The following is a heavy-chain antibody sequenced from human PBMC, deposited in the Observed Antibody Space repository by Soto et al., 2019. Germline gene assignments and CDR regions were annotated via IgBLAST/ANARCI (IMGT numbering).Heavy chain of an antibody. Sequence: GGSLRLSCAASGFTFSRYEMNWVRQAPGKGLEWISYIHSSGTTIYYADSVKGRFTISRDNAKNSLCLQMNSLSAEDTAVYYCATRSGGGGAFDFWGQGTMVT. V-gene: IGHV3-48*03. J-gene: IGHJ3*01. CDR1: GFTFSRYE. D-gene: IGHD3-10*01. CDR2: IHSSGTTI. CDR3: ATRSGGGGAFDF.